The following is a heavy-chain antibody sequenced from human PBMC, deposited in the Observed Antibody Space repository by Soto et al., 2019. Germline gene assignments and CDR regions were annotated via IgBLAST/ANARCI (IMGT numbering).Heavy chain of an antibody. D-gene: IGHD3-10*01. V-gene: IGHV3-30*18. Sequence: QVQLVESGGGVVQPGRSLRLSCAASGFTFSSDGMHWVRQAPGKGLEWVAVISYDGSNKYYADSVKGRFTISRDNSKNTLYLQMTRLTAEDTAVYYCAKETYSGPLDYWGQGTLVTVS. CDR1: GFTFSSDG. CDR3: AKETYSGPLDY. CDR2: ISYDGSNK. J-gene: IGHJ4*02.